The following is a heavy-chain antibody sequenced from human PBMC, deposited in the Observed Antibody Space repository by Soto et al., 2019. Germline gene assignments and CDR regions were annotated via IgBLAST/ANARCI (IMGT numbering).Heavy chain of an antibody. CDR1: GYTFATYA. CDR2: INPATGNT. CDR3: ARRYKSAGWLEP. V-gene: IGHV1-3*01. Sequence: QVQLVQSGAEVKKPGASVKVSCKASGYTFATYAIHWVRQAPGQGLEWMGWINPATGNTEYSEKFQGRVTITRDTSASTAYMELRGLRSEDTAVYYCARRYKSAGWLEPWGQGTLVTVSS. J-gene: IGHJ5*02. D-gene: IGHD1-1*01.